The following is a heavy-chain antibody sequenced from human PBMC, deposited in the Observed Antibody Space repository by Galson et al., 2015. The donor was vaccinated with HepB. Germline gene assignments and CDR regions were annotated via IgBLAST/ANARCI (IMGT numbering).Heavy chain of an antibody. CDR1: GYTFTSYG. D-gene: IGHD4-17*01. CDR2: IIPILGIA. Sequence: SVKVSCKASGYTFTSYGISWVRQAPGQGLEWMGGIIPILGIANYAQKFQGRVTITADKSTSTAYMELSSLRSEDTAVYYCASRAYGDYAGYYYYYMGVWGKGTTVTVSS. V-gene: IGHV1-69*10. CDR3: ASRAYGDYAGYYYYYMGV. J-gene: IGHJ6*03.